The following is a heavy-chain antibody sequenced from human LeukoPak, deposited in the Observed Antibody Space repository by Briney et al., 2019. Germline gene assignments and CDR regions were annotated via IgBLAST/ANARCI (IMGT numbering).Heavy chain of an antibody. V-gene: IGHV3-74*01. J-gene: IGHJ4*02. CDR3: ATNGHDTFDY. CDR2: INSDGSYT. CDR1: GFTFSTYW. Sequence: GGSLRLSCAASGFTFSTYWMHWVRQAPGKGLVWVSHINSDGSYTNYADSVKGRFTISRDNTKNTLYLQMDSLRAEDTAVYYCATNGHDTFDYWGQGTLVTVSS.